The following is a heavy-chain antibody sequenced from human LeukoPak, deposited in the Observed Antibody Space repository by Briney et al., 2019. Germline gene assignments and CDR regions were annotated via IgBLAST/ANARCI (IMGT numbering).Heavy chain of an antibody. CDR2: ISWNSGSI. Sequence: PGGSLRLSCAASGFTFDEYAMHWVRQAPGKGLEWVAGISWNSGSIDYADSVKGRFTISRDNAKNSLYLQMNSLRAEDTAVYYCARNILVGATESWFDPWGQGTLVTVSS. CDR3: ARNILVGATESWFDP. J-gene: IGHJ5*02. D-gene: IGHD1-26*01. CDR1: GFTFDEYA. V-gene: IGHV3-9*01.